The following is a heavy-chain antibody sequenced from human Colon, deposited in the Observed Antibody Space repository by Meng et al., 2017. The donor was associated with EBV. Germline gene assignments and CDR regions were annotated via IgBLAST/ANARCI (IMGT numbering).Heavy chain of an antibody. D-gene: IGHD2-8*02. CDR2: IIHGGSP. J-gene: IGHJ4*02. Sequence: QVERQQRGAGLLKPSETLSLPCAVNGGSLSGAYWNWIRQPPGKGLEWIGEIIHGGSPSYNPSLKSRVTISIDTSKNQLSLMLSSVTAADTAVYYCARRPTGIDYWGQGTLVTVSS. V-gene: IGHV4-34*12. CDR1: GGSLSGAY. CDR3: ARRPTGIDY.